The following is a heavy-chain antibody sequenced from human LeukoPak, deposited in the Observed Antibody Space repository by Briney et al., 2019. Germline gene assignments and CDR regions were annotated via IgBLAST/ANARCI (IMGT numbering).Heavy chain of an antibody. Sequence: GGSLRLSCAAPGFTFSSYAMSWVRQAPGKGLEWVSTISGSGGSTYYADPVKGRVTISRDNSKNTLYLQMNSLSAEDTAVYYCAQDRTCTNAVCYFDYWGQGTLVTVSS. CDR1: GFTFSSYA. CDR3: AQDRTCTNAVCYFDY. V-gene: IGHV3-23*01. J-gene: IGHJ4*02. D-gene: IGHD2-8*01. CDR2: ISGSGGST.